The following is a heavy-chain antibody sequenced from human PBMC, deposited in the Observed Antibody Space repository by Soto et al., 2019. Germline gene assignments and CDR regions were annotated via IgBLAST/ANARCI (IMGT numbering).Heavy chain of an antibody. CDR1: GGSISSSSYY. J-gene: IGHJ6*02. CDR3: ARLCSYDSWSGYFGWYYGMDV. Sequence: SETLSLTCTVSGGSISSSSYYWGWIRQPPGKGLEWIGSIYYSGSTYYNPSLKSRVTISVDTSKNQFSLKLSSVTAADTAVYYCARLCSYDSWSGYFGWYYGMDVWGQGTTVTVSS. CDR2: IYYSGST. D-gene: IGHD3-3*01. V-gene: IGHV4-39*01.